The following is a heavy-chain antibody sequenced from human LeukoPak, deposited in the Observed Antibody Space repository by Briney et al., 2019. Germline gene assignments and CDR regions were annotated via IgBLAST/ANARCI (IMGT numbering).Heavy chain of an antibody. CDR3: GRLAELSLMDY. CDR1: GYSISSGYY. D-gene: IGHD3-16*02. J-gene: IGHJ4*02. V-gene: IGHV4-38-2*02. Sequence: SETLSLTCTVSGYSISSGYYWGWIRQPPGKGLEWIGSVDYSGSTYYTLSLMSRVTISVDTSKNQFSLKLSSVTAADTAVHYCGRLAELSLMDYWGQGTLVTVSS. CDR2: VDYSGST.